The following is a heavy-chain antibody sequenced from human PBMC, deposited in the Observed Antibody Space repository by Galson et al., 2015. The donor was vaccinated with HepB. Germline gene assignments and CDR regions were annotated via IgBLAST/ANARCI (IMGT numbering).Heavy chain of an antibody. D-gene: IGHD1-1*01. V-gene: IGHV3-66*01. Sequence: SLRLSCAASGFTVSSNYMSWVRQAPGKGLEWVSVIYSGGSTYYADSVKGRFTISRDNSKNTLYLQMNSLRAEDTAVYYCARGPHGYLYYNWFDPWGQGTLVTVSS. CDR1: GFTVSSNY. J-gene: IGHJ5*02. CDR3: ARGPHGYLYYNWFDP. CDR2: IYSGGST.